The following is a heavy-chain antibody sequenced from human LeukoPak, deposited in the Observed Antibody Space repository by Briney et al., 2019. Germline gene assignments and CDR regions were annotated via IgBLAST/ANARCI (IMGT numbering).Heavy chain of an antibody. Sequence: PGGSLRLFCVGSGFNFYTYWMTWVRQAPGMGLEWVAHIKQDGSEQYYADSVKGRFTISRDNGKNSLYLQINSLRVEDTAVYFCARLQWLAPYYFEFWGQGTLVTVSS. CDR1: GFNFYTYW. D-gene: IGHD6-19*01. CDR3: ARLQWLAPYYFEF. CDR2: IKQDGSEQ. V-gene: IGHV3-7*01. J-gene: IGHJ4*02.